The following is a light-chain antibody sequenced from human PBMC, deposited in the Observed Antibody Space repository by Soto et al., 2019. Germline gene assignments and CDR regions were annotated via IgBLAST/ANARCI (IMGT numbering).Light chain of an antibody. Sequence: EIVLTQSPGTLSLSPGERATLSCGASQSVTSNYLAWYQQKPGQAPRLLIYDASNRATGIPARFSGSGSGTDFTLTISSLEPEDFAVYYCQQRSNWPPWTFGQGTKVDIK. J-gene: IGKJ1*01. CDR1: QSVTSNY. CDR3: QQRSNWPPWT. CDR2: DAS. V-gene: IGKV3-11*01.